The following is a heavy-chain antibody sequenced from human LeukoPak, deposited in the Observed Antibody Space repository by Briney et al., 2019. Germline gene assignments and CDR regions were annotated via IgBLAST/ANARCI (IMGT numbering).Heavy chain of an antibody. CDR2: IYSDNT. J-gene: IGHJ6*03. V-gene: IGHV3-NL1*01. CDR3: AKGGGWEVQYYYYYMDV. Sequence: GGSLRLSCAASGFTFSSYSMNWVRQAPGKGLEWVSFIYSDNTHYSDSVKGRFTISRDNSKNTLYLQMNSLRAEDTAVYYCAKGGGWEVQYYYYYMDVWGKGTTVAISS. D-gene: IGHD1-26*01. CDR1: GFTFSSYS.